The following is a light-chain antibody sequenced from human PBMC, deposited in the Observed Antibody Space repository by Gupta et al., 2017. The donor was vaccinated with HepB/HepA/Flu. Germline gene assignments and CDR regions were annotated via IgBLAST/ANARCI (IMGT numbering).Light chain of an antibody. CDR2: WAS. Sequence: IVMTQSPHSLAVSLGERATINCNSSQSVLYSSNNKNYLAWYQQKPGQPPKLLIYWASTRESGVPDRFSGSGSGTDFTLTISSLQAEDVAVYYCQQYYSTPVTFGQGTRLEIK. CDR1: QSVLYSSNNKNY. J-gene: IGKJ5*01. CDR3: QQYYSTPVT. V-gene: IGKV4-1*01.